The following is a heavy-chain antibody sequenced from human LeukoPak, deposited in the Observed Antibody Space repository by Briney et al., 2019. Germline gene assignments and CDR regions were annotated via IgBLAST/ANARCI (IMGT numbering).Heavy chain of an antibody. CDR2: IIPIFGTA. CDR3: ASLGDPRDGYPNRIDY. CDR1: GYTFTSYG. J-gene: IGHJ4*02. V-gene: IGHV1-69*13. D-gene: IGHD5-24*01. Sequence: ASVKVSCKASGYTFTSYGISWVRQAPGQGLEWMGGIIPIFGTANYAQKFQGKVTITADESTSTAYMELSSLRSEDTAVYYCASLGDPRDGYPNRIDYWGQGTLVTVSS.